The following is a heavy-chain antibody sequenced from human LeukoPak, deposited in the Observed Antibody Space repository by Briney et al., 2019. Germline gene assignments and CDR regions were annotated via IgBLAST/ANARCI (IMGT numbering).Heavy chain of an antibody. V-gene: IGHV1-2*02. D-gene: IGHD3-22*01. CDR1: GYTFTGYY. Sequence: GASVKVSGKASGYTFTGYYMHWVRQAPGKGLEWMGWINPSSGGTNYAQKFQGRVTMTRDTSISTAYMELTRLRSDDTAVYYCARDREDSSGWAARVGFDYWGQGTLVTVSS. CDR2: INPSSGGT. CDR3: ARDREDSSGWAARVGFDY. J-gene: IGHJ4*02.